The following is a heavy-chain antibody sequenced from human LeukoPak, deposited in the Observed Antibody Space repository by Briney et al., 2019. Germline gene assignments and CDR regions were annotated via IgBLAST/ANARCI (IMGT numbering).Heavy chain of an antibody. Sequence: GGSLRLSCAASGFTFSSYAMHWVRQAPGKGLEWVAVISYDGSNKYYADSVKGRFTISRDNSKNTLYLQMNGLRAEDTAVYYCARGSLRGRCTNGVCYEGYYYYGMDVWGQGTMVTVSS. V-gene: IGHV3-30-3*01. CDR1: GFTFSSYA. J-gene: IGHJ6*02. CDR2: ISYDGSNK. D-gene: IGHD2-8*01. CDR3: ARGSLRGRCTNGVCYEGYYYYGMDV.